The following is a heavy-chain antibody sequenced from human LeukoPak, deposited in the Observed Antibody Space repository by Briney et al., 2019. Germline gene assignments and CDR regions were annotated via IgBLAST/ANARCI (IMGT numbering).Heavy chain of an antibody. CDR2: IWYDGSNK. CDR3: TTGRFRRIASGLTWFDP. CDR1: GFTFSSYG. D-gene: IGHD6-25*01. V-gene: IGHV3-33*01. Sequence: GRSLRLSCAASGFTFSSYGMHWVRQAPGKGLEWVAVIWYDGSNKYYADSVKGRFTISRDNSKNTLYLQMNSLKTEDTAVYYCTTGRFRRIASGLTWFDPWGQGTLVTVSS. J-gene: IGHJ5*02.